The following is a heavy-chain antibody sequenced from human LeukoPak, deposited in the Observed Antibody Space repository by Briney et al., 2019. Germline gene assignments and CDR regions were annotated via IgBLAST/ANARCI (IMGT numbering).Heavy chain of an antibody. J-gene: IGHJ3*02. Sequence: PSETLSLTCTVSGASVSSSSYYWSWIRQPPGKGLEWIGYIYYSGSTNYNPSLKSRVTISVDTSKNQFSLKLSSVTAADTAVYYYVTEVVATSAFDIWGQGTMVTVSS. CDR2: IYYSGST. CDR3: VTEVVATSAFDI. D-gene: IGHD5-12*01. CDR1: GASVSSSSYY. V-gene: IGHV4-61*01.